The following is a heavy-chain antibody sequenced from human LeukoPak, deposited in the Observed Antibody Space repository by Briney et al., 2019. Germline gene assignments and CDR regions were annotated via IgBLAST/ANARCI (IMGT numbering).Heavy chain of an antibody. V-gene: IGHV3-49*04. CDR2: IRSKTYGGTT. D-gene: IGHD6-19*01. J-gene: IGHJ4*02. Sequence: AGGSLRLSCTASGFTFGDYAMSWVRQAPGKGLEWVGFIRSKTYGGTTDYSASVKGRFTISRDESTSIAYLQMNSLKTEDTAVYYCTRDRSAVAGTGSSAHYWGQGTLVTVSS. CDR1: GFTFGDYA. CDR3: TRDRSAVAGTGSSAHY.